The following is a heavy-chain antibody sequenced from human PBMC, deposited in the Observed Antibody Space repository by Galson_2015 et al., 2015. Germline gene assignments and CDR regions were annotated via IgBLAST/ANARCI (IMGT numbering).Heavy chain of an antibody. J-gene: IGHJ5*02. CDR3: ARSIVVVPAAIDWFDP. V-gene: IGHV1-46*01. CDR1: GYTFTSHY. D-gene: IGHD2-2*01. CDR2: INPSGGST. Sequence: SVKVSCKASGYTFTSHYMHWVRQAPGQGLEWMGIINPSGGSTSYAQKFQGRVTMTRDTSTSTVYMELSSLRSEDTAVYYCARSIVVVPAAIDWFDPWGQGTLVTVSS.